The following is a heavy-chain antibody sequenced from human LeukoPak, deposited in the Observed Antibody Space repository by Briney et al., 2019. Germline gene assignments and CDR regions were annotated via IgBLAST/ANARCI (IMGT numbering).Heavy chain of an antibody. CDR2: ISGSGGST. CDR3: AKGLRITMIVVVIYPYYFDY. Sequence: GGSLRLSCAASGFTFSSYAMSWVRQAPGKGLEWVSAISGSGGSTYYADSVKGRFTISRDNSKNTLYLQMNSLRAEDTAVYYCAKGLRITMIVVVIYPYYFDYWGQGALVTVSS. D-gene: IGHD3-22*01. J-gene: IGHJ4*02. V-gene: IGHV3-23*01. CDR1: GFTFSSYA.